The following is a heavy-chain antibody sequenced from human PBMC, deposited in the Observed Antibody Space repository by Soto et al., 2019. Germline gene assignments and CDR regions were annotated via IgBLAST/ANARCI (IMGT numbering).Heavy chain of an antibody. V-gene: IGHV4-59*01. CDR2: IYYSGST. CDR3: AREGASYGNWFDP. D-gene: IGHD1-26*01. CDR1: GGSISSYY. Sequence: SETLSLTCTVSGGSISSYYWSWIRQPPGKGLEWIGYIYYSGSTNYNPSLKSRVTISVDTSKNQFSLKLSSVTAADTAVYYCAREGASYGNWFDPWGQGTLVTVSS. J-gene: IGHJ5*02.